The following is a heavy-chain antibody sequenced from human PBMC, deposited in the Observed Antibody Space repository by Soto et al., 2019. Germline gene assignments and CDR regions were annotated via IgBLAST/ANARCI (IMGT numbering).Heavy chain of an antibody. D-gene: IGHD6-13*01. Sequence: ASVKVSCKASGYTFTSYDINWVRQATGQGLEWMGWMNPNSGNTGYAQKFQGRVTMTRNTSISTAYMELSSLRSEDTATYYCARTPGYSSSWYGFYYYGMDVWGQGTTVTAP. CDR3: ARTPGYSSSWYGFYYYGMDV. J-gene: IGHJ6*02. CDR1: GYTFTSYD. V-gene: IGHV1-8*01. CDR2: MNPNSGNT.